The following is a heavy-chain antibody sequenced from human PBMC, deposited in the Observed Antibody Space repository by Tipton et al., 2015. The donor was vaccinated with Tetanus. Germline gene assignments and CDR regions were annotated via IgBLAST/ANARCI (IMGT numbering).Heavy chain of an antibody. D-gene: IGHD2-8*01. J-gene: IGHJ4*02. CDR2: IYPGDSDT. CDR3: ARAHCTDGVCNFDF. V-gene: IGHV5-51*01. Sequence: VQSGGEVKKPGESLKISCKGSGYIFNNYWIGWVRQKPGKGLEWMGIIYPGDSDTRYSPSFQGQVTSSVDKSINTAYLQWSSLKASDTSMFYCARAHCTDGVCNFDFWGQGALVTVAS. CDR1: GYIFNNYW.